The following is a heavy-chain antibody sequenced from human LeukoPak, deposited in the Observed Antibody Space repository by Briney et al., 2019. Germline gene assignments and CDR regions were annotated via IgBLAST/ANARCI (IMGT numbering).Heavy chain of an antibody. CDR2: ISAYNGNT. CDR3: ARDPTNDYYGMDV. Sequence: ASVKVSCKASGYTFTIYGIGWVRQAPGQGLEWMGWISAYNGNTNYAQKLQGRVTMTTDTSTSTAYMELRSLRSDDTAVYYCARDPTNDYYGMDVWGKGTTVTVSS. CDR1: GYTFTIYG. J-gene: IGHJ6*04. V-gene: IGHV1-18*04.